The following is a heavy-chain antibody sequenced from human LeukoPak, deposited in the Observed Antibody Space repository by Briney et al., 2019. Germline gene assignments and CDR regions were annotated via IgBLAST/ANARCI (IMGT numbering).Heavy chain of an antibody. J-gene: IGHJ4*02. CDR1: GFTFTSYA. Sequence: GGSLRLSCAASGFTFTSYAMNWVRQAPGKGLEWVSAISDSGSNTYYADSVKGRFSISRDNAKNTLYLHMNSLRAEDTAVYYCAKDGDPTVTTDFDYWSQGTLVTVSS. V-gene: IGHV3-23*01. D-gene: IGHD4-17*01. CDR3: AKDGDPTVTTDFDY. CDR2: ISDSGSNT.